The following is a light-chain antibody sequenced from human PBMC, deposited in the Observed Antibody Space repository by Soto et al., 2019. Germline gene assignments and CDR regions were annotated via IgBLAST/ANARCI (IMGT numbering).Light chain of an antibody. CDR3: GSWDSSLSAYV. V-gene: IGLV1-51*01. CDR2: DDN. CDR1: SSNIGGNS. J-gene: IGLJ1*01. Sequence: SVLTQPPSVSAAPGQKVTISCSGSSSNIGGNSVSWYQQLPGTAPKLLIYDDNKRPSGIPDRFSGSKSGTSDTLGITGFQTGVEANYYCGSWDSSLSAYVFGTATKFTVL.